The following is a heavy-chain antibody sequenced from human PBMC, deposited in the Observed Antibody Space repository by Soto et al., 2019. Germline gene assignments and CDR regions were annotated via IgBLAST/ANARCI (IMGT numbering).Heavy chain of an antibody. D-gene: IGHD3-22*01. CDR1: GFTFSSYA. Sequence: VGSLRLSGAASGFTFSSYAMHWVRQAPGKGLEWVAVISYDGSNKYYADSVKGRFTISRDNSKNTLYLQMNSLRAEDTAVYYCARDQYYDSRGDYYYGMDVWGQGTTVTVSS. CDR3: ARDQYYDSRGDYYYGMDV. J-gene: IGHJ6*02. V-gene: IGHV3-30-3*01. CDR2: ISYDGSNK.